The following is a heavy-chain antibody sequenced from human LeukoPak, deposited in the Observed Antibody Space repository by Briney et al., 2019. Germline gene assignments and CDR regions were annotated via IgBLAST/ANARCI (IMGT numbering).Heavy chain of an antibody. V-gene: IGHV3-23*01. D-gene: IGHD3-16*01. CDR2: ISGRDDST. CDR3: AKSGGVRFDP. Sequence: GGSLRLSCAASGFTVSSNEMSWVRQAPGKGLEWVSAISGRDDSTYYADSVKGRFTISRDNSKNTLYLQMNSLRAEDTAVYYCAKSGGVRFDPWGQGTLVTVSS. CDR1: GFTVSSNE. J-gene: IGHJ5*02.